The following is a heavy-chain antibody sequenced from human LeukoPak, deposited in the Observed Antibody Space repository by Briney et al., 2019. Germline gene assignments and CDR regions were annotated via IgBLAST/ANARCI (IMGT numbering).Heavy chain of an antibody. CDR1: GGSFSGYY. D-gene: IGHD4-23*01. V-gene: IGHV4-34*01. CDR3: ARGDYGGNSYY. J-gene: IGHJ4*02. Sequence: SETLSLTCAVYGGSFSGYYWSWIRQPPGKGLEWIGEINHSGNTNYNPSLKSRVTISVDTSKNQFSLKLSSVTAADTAVYYCARGDYGGNSYYWGQGTLVTVSS. CDR2: INHSGNT.